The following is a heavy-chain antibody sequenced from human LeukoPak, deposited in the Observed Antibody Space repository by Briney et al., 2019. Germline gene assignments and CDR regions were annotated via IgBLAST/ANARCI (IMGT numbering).Heavy chain of an antibody. CDR1: GFTFSDYY. J-gene: IGHJ4*02. Sequence: PGGSLRLSCAASGFTFSDYYMSWIRQAPGKGLEWVSYISSSGTTINYADSVKGRFTISRDNPKNSLYLQMNSLRAEDTALYYCARGNESEWELLDYWGQGTLVTVSS. CDR3: ARGNESEWELLDY. CDR2: ISSSGTTI. V-gene: IGHV3-11*01. D-gene: IGHD1-26*01.